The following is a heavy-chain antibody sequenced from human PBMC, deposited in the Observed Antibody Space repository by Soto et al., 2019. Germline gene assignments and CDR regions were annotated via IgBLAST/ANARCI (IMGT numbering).Heavy chain of an antibody. V-gene: IGHV4-4*01. D-gene: IGHD2-15*01. CDR2: IYHSGAT. J-gene: IGHJ4*02. CDR3: ARAGGYCSGGSCHGLDY. CDR1: GGSISSSNW. Sequence: QVQLQESGPGLVRPSGTLALTCAVSGGSISSSNWWNWVCQPPGKGLESIGEIYHSGATNYNPSRNSRGTIAVDKSKNQFSLKLSSVTAAEAAVYGCARAGGYCSGGSCHGLDYWGQGTLVTVSS.